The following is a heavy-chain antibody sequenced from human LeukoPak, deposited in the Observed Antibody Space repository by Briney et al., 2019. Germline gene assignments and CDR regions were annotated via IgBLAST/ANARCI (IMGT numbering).Heavy chain of an antibody. J-gene: IGHJ4*02. CDR3: AKAGDTAMGTLFNYFDY. D-gene: IGHD5-18*01. Sequence: GGSPRLSCAASGFTFSSYAMSWVRQAPGKGLEWVSAISGSGGSTYYADSVKGRFTISRDNSKNTLYLQMNSLRAEDTAVYYCAKAGDTAMGTLFNYFDYWGQGTLVTVSS. CDR2: ISGSGGST. V-gene: IGHV3-23*01. CDR1: GFTFSSYA.